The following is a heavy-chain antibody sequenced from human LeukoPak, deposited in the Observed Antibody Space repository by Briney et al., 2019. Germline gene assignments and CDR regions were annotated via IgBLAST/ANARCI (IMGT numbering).Heavy chain of an antibody. J-gene: IGHJ4*02. D-gene: IGHD3-10*01. V-gene: IGHV1-2*02. Sequence: VKVSCKASGFTFSGHYIHWVRQAPGQGLEWMGYINPHSGGTSSPQKFQGRVTMTTDTSISAVYMELSSLRSEDTAVYYCARGVLWFGELLWGQYYFDYWGQGTLVTVSS. CDR3: ARGVLWFGELLWGQYYFDY. CDR2: INPHSGGT. CDR1: GFTFSGHY.